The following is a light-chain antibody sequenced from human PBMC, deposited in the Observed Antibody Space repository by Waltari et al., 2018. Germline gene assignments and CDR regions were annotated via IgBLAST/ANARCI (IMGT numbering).Light chain of an antibody. CDR2: RNN. V-gene: IGLV1-47*01. CDR1: SSNIGNNY. CDR3: APRDDSLSGWV. Sequence: QSVLTQPPSASGAPGQRVTISCSGSSSNIGNNYVSWYQQLPGTVPKLLIYRNNQRASGVPARFSGSKSGTTASLAISGLRSEDEAYYYCAPRDDSLSGWVFGGGTKLTVL. J-gene: IGLJ3*02.